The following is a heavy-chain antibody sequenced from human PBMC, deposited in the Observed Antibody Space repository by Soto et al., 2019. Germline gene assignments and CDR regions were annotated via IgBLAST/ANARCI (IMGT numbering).Heavy chain of an antibody. D-gene: IGHD6-19*01. CDR2: INHSGST. Sequence: SETLSLTCAVYGGSFSGYYWSWIRQPPGKGLEWIGEINHSGSTNYNPSLKSRVTISVDTSKNQFSLKLSSVTAADTAVYYCARGVGVGIAVAATRDYYYGMDVWGQGTTVTVSS. V-gene: IGHV4-34*01. J-gene: IGHJ6*02. CDR3: ARGVGVGIAVAATRDYYYGMDV. CDR1: GGSFSGYY.